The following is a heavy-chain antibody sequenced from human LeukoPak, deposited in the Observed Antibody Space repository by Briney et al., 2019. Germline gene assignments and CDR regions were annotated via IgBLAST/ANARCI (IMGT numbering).Heavy chain of an antibody. CDR1: GFTFSSYA. J-gene: IGHJ4*02. Sequence: GGSLRLSCAASGFTFSSYAMSWVRQAPGKGLEWVSAISGSGGSTYYADSVKGRFTISRDNSKNTLYLQMNSLRAEDTAVYYCAKDLIDIVVVPAATDYWGQGTLVTVSS. CDR2: ISGSGGST. CDR3: AKDLIDIVVVPAATDY. D-gene: IGHD2-2*01. V-gene: IGHV3-23*01.